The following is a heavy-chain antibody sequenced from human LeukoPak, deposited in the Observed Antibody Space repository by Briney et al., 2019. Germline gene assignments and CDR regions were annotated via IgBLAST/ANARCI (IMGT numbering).Heavy chain of an antibody. V-gene: IGHV3-21*01. J-gene: IGHJ4*02. Sequence: GGSLRLSCAASGFTFTSYGMTWVRQAPGKGLEWVSSISHSSSYIYYADSVKGRFTISRDNAKNSLYPQMNSLRAEDTAVYYCTRGAGTGWRFDSWGQGTLLTVSS. CDR1: GFTFTSYG. D-gene: IGHD6-19*01. CDR3: TRGAGTGWRFDS. CDR2: ISHSSSYI.